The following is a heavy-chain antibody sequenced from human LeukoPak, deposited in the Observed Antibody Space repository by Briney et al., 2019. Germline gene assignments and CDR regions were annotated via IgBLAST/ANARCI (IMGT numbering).Heavy chain of an antibody. Sequence: PGRSLRLSCAASGYSVTTNYMTWVRQAPGKGLEWVSLLYASGFTQYADSVKGRFTISRDSSKNTLYLQMDNLRMEDTAVYYCARFASSVSSHPVDYWGQGTLVTVSS. V-gene: IGHV3-66*01. CDR2: LYASGFT. D-gene: IGHD3-22*01. J-gene: IGHJ4*02. CDR3: ARFASSVSSHPVDY. CDR1: GYSVTTNY.